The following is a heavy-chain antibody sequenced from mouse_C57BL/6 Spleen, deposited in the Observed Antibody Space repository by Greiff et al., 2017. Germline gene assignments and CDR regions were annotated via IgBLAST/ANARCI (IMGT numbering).Heavy chain of an antibody. V-gene: IGHV14-3*01. CDR3: ARSPHYYGSSPDWYFDV. Sequence: VQLQQSVAELVRPGASVKLSCTASCFNIKNTYMHWVKQRPEQGLEWIGRIDPANGNTKYAPKFQGKATITADTSSNTAYLQLRSLTSEDTAIYYCARSPHYYGSSPDWYFDVWGTGTTVTVSS. CDR2: IDPANGNT. J-gene: IGHJ1*03. CDR1: CFNIKNTY. D-gene: IGHD1-1*01.